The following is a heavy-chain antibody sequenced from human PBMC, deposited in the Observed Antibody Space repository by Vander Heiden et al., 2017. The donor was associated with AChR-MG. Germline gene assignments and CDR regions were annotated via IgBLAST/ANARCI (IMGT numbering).Heavy chain of an antibody. V-gene: IGHV3-21*01. Sequence: EVQLVESGGGLVKPGGSLSLSCAASGFTFSSYSMNWVRQAPGKGLEWVSSISSSSSYIYYADSVKGRFTISRDNAKNSLYLQMNSLRAEDTAVYYCARGHIVGAPRAFDIWGQGTMVTVSS. CDR1: GFTFSSYS. D-gene: IGHD1-26*01. CDR3: ARGHIVGAPRAFDI. J-gene: IGHJ3*02. CDR2: ISSSSSYI.